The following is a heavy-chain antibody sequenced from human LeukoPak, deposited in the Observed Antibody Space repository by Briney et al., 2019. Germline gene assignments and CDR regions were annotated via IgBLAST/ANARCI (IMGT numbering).Heavy chain of an antibody. D-gene: IGHD6-19*01. CDR1: GFTLSTYP. CDR2: MSGSGGST. V-gene: IGHV3-23*01. Sequence: GGSLRLSCAASGFTLSTYPMSWDRQAPGKGLEWVSGMSGSGGSTYYADFVKGRFTISRDNAKNSLYLQMNSLRAEDTALYYCARVSLSGGYSSGWYYFDYWGQGTLVTVSS. CDR3: ARVSLSGGYSSGWYYFDY. J-gene: IGHJ4*02.